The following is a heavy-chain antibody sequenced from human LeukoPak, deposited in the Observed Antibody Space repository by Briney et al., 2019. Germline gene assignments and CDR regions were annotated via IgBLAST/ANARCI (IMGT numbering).Heavy chain of an antibody. V-gene: IGHV3-23*01. J-gene: IGHJ4*02. CDR3: AKGAGLLPDY. CDR2: ISGSGGST. CDR1: GFTFSSYG. Sequence: GGSLRLSCAASGFTFSSYGMSWIRQAPGKGLEWVSLISGSGGSTYYTDSVKGRFTVSRDNSKNTLYLQMNSLRAEDTAIYYCAKGAGLLPDYWGQGTLVTVSS. D-gene: IGHD3-22*01.